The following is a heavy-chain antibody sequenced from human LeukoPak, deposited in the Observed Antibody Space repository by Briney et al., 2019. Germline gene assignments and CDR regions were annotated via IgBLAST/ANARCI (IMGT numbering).Heavy chain of an antibody. CDR1: GYTFTGYG. CDR3: ARERVNYDILTGYYKGAFDI. CDR2: ISAYNGNT. Sequence: ASVKVSCKASGYTFTGYGISWVRQAPGQGLEWMGWISAYNGNTNYAQKLQGRVTMTTDTSTSTAYMELRSLRSDDTAVYYCARERVNYDILTGYYKGAFDIWGQGTMVTVSS. J-gene: IGHJ3*02. V-gene: IGHV1-18*01. D-gene: IGHD3-9*01.